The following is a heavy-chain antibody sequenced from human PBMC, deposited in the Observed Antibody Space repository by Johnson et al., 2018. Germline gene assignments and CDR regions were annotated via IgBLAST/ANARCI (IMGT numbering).Heavy chain of an antibody. Sequence: QVQLVQSGGGVVQPGRSLRLSCAASGFPFRNYAIHWVRQAPGKGLEWVAVISYDGRNKYYADSVKGRFTISRDNSENTLDLQMNSLRTEDTGVYYCARDASYAFDIWGQGTMVTVSS. V-gene: IGHV3-30*04. J-gene: IGHJ3*02. D-gene: IGHD3-10*01. CDR3: ARDASYAFDI. CDR1: GFPFRNYA. CDR2: ISYDGRNK.